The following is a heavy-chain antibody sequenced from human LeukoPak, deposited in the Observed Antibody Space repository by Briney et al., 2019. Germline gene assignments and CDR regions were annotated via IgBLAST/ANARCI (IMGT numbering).Heavy chain of an antibody. J-gene: IGHJ4*02. CDR1: GGSISSYY. CDR3: ARGRGSSWHYFDS. Sequence: PSETLSLTRTVSGGSISSYYWSWVRQPAGKGLEWIGRIYASGNTNYNPSLKGRVTMTVDTSKNQFSLNLSSVTAADTAVYYCARGRGSSWHYFDSWGQGTLVTVSS. D-gene: IGHD6-13*01. V-gene: IGHV4-4*07. CDR2: IYASGNT.